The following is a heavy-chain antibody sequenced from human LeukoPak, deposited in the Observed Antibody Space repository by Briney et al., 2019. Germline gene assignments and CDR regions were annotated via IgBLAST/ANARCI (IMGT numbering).Heavy chain of an antibody. V-gene: IGHV3-30*18. CDR3: AELGITMIGGV. CDR1: GFTFSSYW. J-gene: IGHJ6*04. Sequence: PGGSLRLSCAASGFTFSSYWMHWVRQVPGKGLEWVAVISYDGSNKYYADSVKGRFTISRDNSKNTLYLQMNSLRAEDTAVYYCAELGITMIGGVWGKGTTVTISS. CDR2: ISYDGSNK. D-gene: IGHD3-10*02.